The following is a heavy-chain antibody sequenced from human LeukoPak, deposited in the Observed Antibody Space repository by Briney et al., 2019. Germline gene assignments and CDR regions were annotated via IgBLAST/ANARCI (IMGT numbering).Heavy chain of an antibody. CDR1: GFTFSNYW. J-gene: IGHJ4*02. D-gene: IGHD3-10*01. V-gene: IGHV3-23*01. CDR2: LSGGGTGA. CDR3: AKGLYHYYGSGSYTLDY. Sequence: GGSLRLSCTTSGFTFSNYWMSWVRQAPGKGLEWVSALSGGGTGAVYADSVKGRFTISRDNSKNTMYLQMNSLRAEDTALYYCAKGLYHYYGSGSYTLDYWGQGTQVTVSS.